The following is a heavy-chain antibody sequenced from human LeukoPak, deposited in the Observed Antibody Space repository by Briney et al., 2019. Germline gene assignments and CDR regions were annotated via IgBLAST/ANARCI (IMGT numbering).Heavy chain of an antibody. CDR2: MNPKSGNT. CDR1: GYTFTSYG. J-gene: IGHJ4*02. CDR3: ARGRNWISYDYGDYYVDY. V-gene: IGHV1-8*02. Sequence: GASVKVSCKASGYTFTSYGISWVRQAPGQGLEWMGWMNPKSGNTGYAQKFQGRVTMTRNTSISTAYMELSSLTSEDTAVYYCARGRNWISYDYGDYYVDYWGQGTLVTVSS. D-gene: IGHD4-17*01.